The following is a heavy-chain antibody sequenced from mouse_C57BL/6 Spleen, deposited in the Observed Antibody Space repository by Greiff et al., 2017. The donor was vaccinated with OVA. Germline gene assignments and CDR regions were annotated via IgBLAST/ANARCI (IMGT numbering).Heavy chain of an antibody. V-gene: IGHV1-15*01. CDR2: IDPETGGT. D-gene: IGHD2-2*01. Sequence: QVQLQQSGAELVRPGASVTLSCKASGYTFTDYEMHWVKQTPVHGLEWIGAIDPETGGTAYNQKFKGKAILTADKSSSTAYMELRSLTSEDSAVYYCTRSGYDVWFAYWGQGTLVTVSA. CDR1: GYTFTDYE. CDR3: TRSGYDVWFAY. J-gene: IGHJ3*01.